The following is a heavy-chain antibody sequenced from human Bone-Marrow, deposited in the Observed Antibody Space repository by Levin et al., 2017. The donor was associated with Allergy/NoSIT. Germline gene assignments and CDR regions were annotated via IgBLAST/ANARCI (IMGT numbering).Heavy chain of an antibody. V-gene: IGHV3-23*01. D-gene: IGHD5-12*01. CDR2: ISGSGGST. CDR3: TKDQQWLRLQSFDF. J-gene: IGHJ4*02. Sequence: GGSLRLSCAASGFTFGSYAMSWVRQAPGKGLEWVSTISGSGGSTYYADSVKGRFTISRDNSKSTLNLQMHSLSAEDTALYYCTKDQQWLRLQSFDFWGQGTLVTVSS. CDR1: GFTFGSYA.